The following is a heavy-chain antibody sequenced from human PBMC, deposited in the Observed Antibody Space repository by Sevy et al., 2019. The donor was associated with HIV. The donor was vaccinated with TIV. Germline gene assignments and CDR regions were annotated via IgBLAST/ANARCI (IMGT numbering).Heavy chain of an antibody. V-gene: IGHV3-23*01. D-gene: IGHD2-8*01. CDR3: AREGCTKPHDY. CDR1: GFTFSKYS. Sequence: GGSLRLSCAASGFTFSKYSMSWVRQPPGKGLEWVSTLSFGCGEINYTDSVKGRFTISGVNSKSSVYLQMNNLRPEDTAVYYCAREGCTKPHDYWGQGTLVTVSS. J-gene: IGHJ4*02. CDR2: LSFGCGEI.